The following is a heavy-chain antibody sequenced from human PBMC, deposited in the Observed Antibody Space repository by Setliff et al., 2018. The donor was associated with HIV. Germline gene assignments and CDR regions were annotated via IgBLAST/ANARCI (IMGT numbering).Heavy chain of an antibody. Sequence: GGSLRLSCAASGFTFSSYSMNWVRQSPGKGLEWVSYISPSSTIIYYPDSVKGRFTTSRDNARNSLYLEMNSLRADDTAVYYCARDFCGSSCSSGYGYFDHWGQGTLVTVSS. CDR1: GFTFSSYS. CDR3: ARDFCGSSCSSGYGYFDH. V-gene: IGHV3-48*01. D-gene: IGHD2-15*01. CDR2: ISPSSTII. J-gene: IGHJ4*02.